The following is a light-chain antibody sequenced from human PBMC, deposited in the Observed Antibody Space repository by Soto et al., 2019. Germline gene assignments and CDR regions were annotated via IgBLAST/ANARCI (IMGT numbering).Light chain of an antibody. J-gene: IGKJ1*01. CDR3: QQLSVYPRT. CDR1: QDMNNY. CDR2: AAS. V-gene: IGKV1-9*01. Sequence: IQLTQSPSFLSASVGDIVTITCRASQDMNNYLAWYQQKPGKAPKLLIYAASTLQTAVPSRFSGGGSGTEFTLTISSLQPEDFATYYCQQLSVYPRTFGQGTKV.